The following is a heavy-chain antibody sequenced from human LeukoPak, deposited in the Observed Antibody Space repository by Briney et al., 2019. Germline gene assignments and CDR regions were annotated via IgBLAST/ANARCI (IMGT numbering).Heavy chain of an antibody. CDR2: IYYTGGT. J-gene: IGHJ5*02. V-gene: IGHV4-59*12. Sequence: KPSETLSLTCTVSGGSIGSNYWTWIRQPPGKGLEYIGYIYYTGGTNYNPSLKSRVTISVDTSKNQFSLKLTSVTAADTAIYYCTRDYSPVSDTAHDLWGQGTLVTVSS. CDR3: TRDYSPVSDTAHDL. CDR1: GGSIGSNY. D-gene: IGHD5/OR15-5a*01.